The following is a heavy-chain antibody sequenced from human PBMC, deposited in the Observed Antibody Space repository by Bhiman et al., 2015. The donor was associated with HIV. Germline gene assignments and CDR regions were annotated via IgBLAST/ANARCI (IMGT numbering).Heavy chain of an antibody. V-gene: IGHV3-30-3*01. Sequence: QVQLIESGGGVVQPGKSLRLSCAASGFTFNSYPMHWVRQTPGKGLEWVAFVSSDGNNKYYLDSVEGRFTIARDNSRNTLYLQMDGLRAEDAALYYCARGGTLALNSKTVAAFYFDYWGQGTLVTVSS. CDR3: ARGGTLALNSKTVAAFYFDY. CDR2: VSSDGNNK. D-gene: IGHD6-19*01. J-gene: IGHJ4*02. CDR1: GFTFNSYP.